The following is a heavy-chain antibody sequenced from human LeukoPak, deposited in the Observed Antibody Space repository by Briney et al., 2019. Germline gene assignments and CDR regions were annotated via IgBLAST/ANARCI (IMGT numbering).Heavy chain of an antibody. J-gene: IGHJ6*03. CDR1: GYSFTNYW. Sequence: GESLKISCKGSGYSFTNYWIGWVRQMPGKGLEWMGIIYPGDSDNRYSPSFQGQVTISADKSISTAYLQWSSMKASDTAMYYCARARYCSSTSCPSPYYYYYMDVWGKGTTVTVSS. V-gene: IGHV5-51*01. CDR3: ARARYCSSTSCPSPYYYYYMDV. D-gene: IGHD2-2*01. CDR2: IYPGDSDN.